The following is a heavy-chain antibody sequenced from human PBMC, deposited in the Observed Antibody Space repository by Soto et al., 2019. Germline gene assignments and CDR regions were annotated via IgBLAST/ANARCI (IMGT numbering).Heavy chain of an antibody. J-gene: IGHJ6*02. CDR1: GGTFSSYA. D-gene: IGHD6-19*01. CDR2: IIPIYGTA. CDR3: ARQYSSGWYYYYGMDV. Sequence: GASVKVSCKASGGTFSSYAISWVRQAPGQGLEWMGWIIPIYGTANYAQKFQGRVTITADESTSTAYVELRSLRSDDTAVYYCARQYSSGWYYYYGMDVWGQGTTVTVSS. V-gene: IGHV1-69*13.